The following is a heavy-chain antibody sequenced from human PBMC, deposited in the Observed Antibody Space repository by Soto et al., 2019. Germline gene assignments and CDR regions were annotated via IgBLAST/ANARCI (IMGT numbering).Heavy chain of an antibody. CDR3: ARDGFFGRSGYFDF. J-gene: IGHJ4*02. CDR2: IYYSGST. V-gene: IGHV4-30-4*01. Sequence: PSATLSLTCTVSGGSIRSGDYYWNWIRQPPGKGLEWIGYIYYSGSTYYSPSLKSRVTISIDTSKNQFSLTLSSVTAADTAVYYCARDGFFGRSGYFDFWGQGNLVTVSS. D-gene: IGHD3-3*01. CDR1: GGSIRSGDYY.